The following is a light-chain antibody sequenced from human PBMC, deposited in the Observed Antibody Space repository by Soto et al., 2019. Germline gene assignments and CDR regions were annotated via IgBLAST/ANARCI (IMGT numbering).Light chain of an antibody. Sequence: QSALTQPPSASGTPGQRVTISCSGSSSNIGGNSVNWYQHLPGTAPKILMYSDDERPSGVPDRFSGSKSGTSASLAISGLQSEDEADYSCAAWDDNLNGPVFGGGTQLTVL. CDR1: SSNIGGNS. CDR3: AAWDDNLNGPV. CDR2: SDD. V-gene: IGLV1-44*01. J-gene: IGLJ2*01.